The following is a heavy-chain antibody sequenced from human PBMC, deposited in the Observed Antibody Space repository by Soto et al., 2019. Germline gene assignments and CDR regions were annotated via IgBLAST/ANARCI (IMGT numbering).Heavy chain of an antibody. CDR2: IYPGDSDT. CDR3: ARHHRIAARPDPGYYYYYMDV. CDR1: GYSFTSYW. V-gene: IGHV5-51*01. J-gene: IGHJ6*03. D-gene: IGHD6-6*01. Sequence: GESLKISCKGSGYSFTSYWIGWVRQMPGKGLEWMGIIYPGDSDTRYSPSFQGQVTISADKSISTAYLQWSSLKASDTARYYCARHHRIAARPDPGYYYYYMDVWGKGTTVTVSS.